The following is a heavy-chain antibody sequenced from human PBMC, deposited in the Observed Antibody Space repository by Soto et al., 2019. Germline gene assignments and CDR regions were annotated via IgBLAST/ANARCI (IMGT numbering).Heavy chain of an antibody. CDR3: ATWGYSDSAPR. D-gene: IGHD5-18*01. Sequence: EVQLVESGGGLVKPGESLKLSCAASGFSFSNNWMSWVSQAPGKGLEWVGRSRGEAGGGTTDYAAPVKDRFIISRDDSKNTLYLQMNSLKTEDTAVYYCATWGYSDSAPRWGQGTLVTVSS. CDR1: GFSFSNNW. J-gene: IGHJ4*02. CDR2: SRGEAGGGTT. V-gene: IGHV3-15*01.